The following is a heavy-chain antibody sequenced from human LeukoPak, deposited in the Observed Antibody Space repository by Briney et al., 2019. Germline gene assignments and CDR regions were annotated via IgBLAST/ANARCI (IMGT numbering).Heavy chain of an antibody. CDR2: ISYVGSNK. V-gene: IGHV3-30*18. CDR3: AKGGPGDGNWFDL. D-gene: IGHD2-21*02. Sequence: GGSLRLSCVASGFTFSGYDIHWVRQAPGKGLEWVTLISYVGSNKYYADSVKGRFTISRDNPKNTLYLQMNSLRGEDTAVYYCAKGGPGDGNWFDLWGQGTLVTVSS. CDR1: GFTFSGYD. J-gene: IGHJ5*02.